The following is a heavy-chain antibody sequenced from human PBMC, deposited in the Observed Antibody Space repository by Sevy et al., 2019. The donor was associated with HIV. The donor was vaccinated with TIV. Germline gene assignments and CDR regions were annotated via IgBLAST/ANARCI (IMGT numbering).Heavy chain of an antibody. V-gene: IGHV3-21*01. J-gene: IGHJ6*02. CDR2: ISSTSSNI. CDR1: GFTFSSYS. CDR3: ARDGRKGATNPYYYGTDV. Sequence: GGSLRLSCAASGFTFSSYSMNWVRQAPGKGLEWVSSISSTSSNIYYADSVKGRFTVSRDNAKNSLYLQMNSLRAEDTAVYYCARDGRKGATNPYYYGTDVWGQGTTVTVSS. D-gene: IGHD1-26*01.